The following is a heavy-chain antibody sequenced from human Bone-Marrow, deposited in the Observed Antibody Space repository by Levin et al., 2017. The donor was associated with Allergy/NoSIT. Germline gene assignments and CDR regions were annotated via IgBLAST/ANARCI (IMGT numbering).Heavy chain of an antibody. D-gene: IGHD1-1*01. CDR2: LYYSGGT. J-gene: IGHJ3*02. V-gene: IGHV4-4*02. CDR1: GGSISTSNW. Sequence: PSQTLSLTCTVSGGSISTSNWWSWVRQPPGKGLEWIGELYYSGGTNSNPSPKSRVTISVDKSKNQFSLNLSSVTAADTAVYYCARTRTGTAFDALDIWGQGTVVTVSS. CDR3: ARTRTGTAFDALDI.